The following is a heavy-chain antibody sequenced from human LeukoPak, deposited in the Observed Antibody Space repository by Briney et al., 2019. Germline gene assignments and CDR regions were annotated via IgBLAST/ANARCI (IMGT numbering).Heavy chain of an antibody. CDR1: GFTFSSYA. CDR2: ISGSGGST. J-gene: IGHJ6*02. CDR3: AKDPFNGDFWSGSRGYYYYGMDV. D-gene: IGHD3-3*01. V-gene: IGHV3-23*01. Sequence: GGSLRLSCAASGFTFSSYAMSWVRQAPGKGLEWVSAISGSGGSTYYADSVKGRFTISRDNSKNTLYLQMNSLRAEDTAVYYCAKDPFNGDFWSGSRGYYYYGMDVWGQGTTVTVSS.